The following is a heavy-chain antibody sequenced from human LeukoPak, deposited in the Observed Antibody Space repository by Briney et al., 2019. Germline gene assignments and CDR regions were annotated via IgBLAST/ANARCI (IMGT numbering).Heavy chain of an antibody. CDR3: ARHNVLRYFDWFLP. Sequence: PSETLSLTCAVYGGSFSGYYWSWIRQPPGKGLEWIGEINHSGSTNYNPSLKSRVTISVDTSKNQFSLKLSSVTAADTAVYYCARHNVLRYFDWFLPWGQGTLVTVSS. V-gene: IGHV4-34*01. CDR2: INHSGST. J-gene: IGHJ5*02. CDR1: GGSFSGYY. D-gene: IGHD3-9*01.